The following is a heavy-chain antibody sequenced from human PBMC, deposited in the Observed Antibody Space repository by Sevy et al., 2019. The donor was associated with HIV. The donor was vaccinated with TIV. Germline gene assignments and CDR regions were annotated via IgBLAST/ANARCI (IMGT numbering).Heavy chain of an antibody. D-gene: IGHD2-21*01. CDR3: AIGSVSLVIAKDAFHI. Sequence: GGSLRLSCAASGFTVSSNYMIWVRQAPGKGLEWVSLIYSEGTKNYADSVKGRFTISRDNSKNTLYLQMNSLRVEDTAAYYCAIGSVSLVIAKDAFHIWGQGTMVTVSS. J-gene: IGHJ3*02. CDR1: GFTVSSNY. CDR2: IYSEGTK. V-gene: IGHV3-53*01.